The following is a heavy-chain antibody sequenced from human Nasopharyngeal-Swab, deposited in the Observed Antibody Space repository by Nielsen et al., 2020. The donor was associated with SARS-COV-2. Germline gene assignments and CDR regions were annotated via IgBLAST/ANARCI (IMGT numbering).Heavy chain of an antibody. CDR3: ARGSVAGGL. J-gene: IGHJ4*02. V-gene: IGHV3-21*01. Sequence: GESLKISCAASGFTFSSYSMNWVRQAPGKGLEWVSSISSSSSYIYYADSVKGRFTISGDNAKNSLYLQTNSLRAEDTAVYYCARGSVAGGLWGQGTLVTVSS. D-gene: IGHD6-19*01. CDR2: ISSSSSYI. CDR1: GFTFSSYS.